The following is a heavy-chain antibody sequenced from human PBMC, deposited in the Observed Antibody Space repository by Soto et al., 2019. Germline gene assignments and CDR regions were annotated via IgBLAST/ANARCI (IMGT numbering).Heavy chain of an antibody. CDR3: ATRTIVVVVAATPAPFD. D-gene: IGHD2-15*01. Sequence: ASVKVSCKASGYTFTGYYMHWVRQAPGKGLEWMGGFDPEDSETIYAQKFQGRVTMTEDTSTDTAYMELSSLRSEDTAVYYCATRTIVVVVAATPAPFDWGQGTLVTVSS. V-gene: IGHV1-24*01. CDR2: FDPEDSET. J-gene: IGHJ4*02. CDR1: GYTFTGYY.